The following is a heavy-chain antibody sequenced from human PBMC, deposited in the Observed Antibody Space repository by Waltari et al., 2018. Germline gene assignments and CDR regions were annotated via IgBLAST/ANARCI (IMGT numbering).Heavy chain of an antibody. Sequence: QVQLVQSGAEVKKPGASVKVSCKVSGYTLTALSMPWVRPARGKGLEWMGGCDPEDGETIYAQKFQGRVTMTEDTSTDTAYMELSSLRSEDTAVYYCATGPKNGQQLAYAFDYWGQGTLVTVSS. CDR3: ATGPKNGQQLAYAFDY. D-gene: IGHD6-13*01. CDR2: CDPEDGET. CDR1: GYTLTALS. J-gene: IGHJ4*02. V-gene: IGHV1-24*01.